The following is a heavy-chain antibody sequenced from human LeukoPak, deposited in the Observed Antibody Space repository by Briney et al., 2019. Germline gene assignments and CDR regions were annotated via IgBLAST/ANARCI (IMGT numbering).Heavy chain of an antibody. CDR3: ARDLKRFGERDWFDP. CDR1: GYTFTSYG. J-gene: IGHJ5*02. D-gene: IGHD3-10*01. Sequence: ALVKVSCKASGYTFTSYGISWVRQAPGQGLEWMGWISAYNGNTNYAQKLQGRVTMTTDTSTSTAYMELRSLRSDDTAVYYCARDLKRFGERDWFDPWGQGTLVTVSS. CDR2: ISAYNGNT. V-gene: IGHV1-18*01.